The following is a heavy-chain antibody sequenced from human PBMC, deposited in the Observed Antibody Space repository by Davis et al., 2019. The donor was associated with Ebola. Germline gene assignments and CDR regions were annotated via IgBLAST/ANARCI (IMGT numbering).Heavy chain of an antibody. V-gene: IGHV1-69*05. Sequence: SVTVSCKASGGTFSSYAISWVRQAPGQGLEWMGGIIPIFGTANYAQKFQGRVTIIRDTSASTAYVELSSLRPEDTAVYYCARVYCSRTSCQYYFDYWGQGTLVTVSS. CDR2: IIPIFGTA. CDR1: GGTFSSYA. D-gene: IGHD2-2*01. J-gene: IGHJ4*02. CDR3: ARVYCSRTSCQYYFDY.